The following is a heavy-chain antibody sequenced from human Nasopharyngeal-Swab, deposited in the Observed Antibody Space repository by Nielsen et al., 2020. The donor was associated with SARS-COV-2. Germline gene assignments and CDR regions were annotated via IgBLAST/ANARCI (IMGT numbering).Heavy chain of an antibody. CDR3: ARDQGSVTMIVVVTVGYFDY. Sequence: GGSRRRSCAASGFTFSSYWMSWVRQAPGKGLEWVANIKQDGSEKYYVDSVKGRFTISRDNAKNSLYLQMNSLRAEDTAVYYCARDQGSVTMIVVVTVGYFDYWGQGTLVTVSS. D-gene: IGHD3-22*01. J-gene: IGHJ4*02. V-gene: IGHV3-7*01. CDR2: IKQDGSEK. CDR1: GFTFSSYW.